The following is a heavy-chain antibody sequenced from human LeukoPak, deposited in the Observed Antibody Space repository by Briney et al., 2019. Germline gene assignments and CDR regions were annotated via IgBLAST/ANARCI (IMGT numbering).Heavy chain of an antibody. J-gene: IGHJ4*02. CDR3: AREGTAMVTKLDY. CDR2: ISSNGGST. CDR1: GFTFSSYG. Sequence: GGSLRLSCAASGFTFSSYGMHWVRQAPGKGLEYVSAISSNGGSTYYANAVKGRFTISRGNSKNTLFLQMGSLRAEDMAVYYCAREGTAMVTKLDYWGQGTLVTVSS. D-gene: IGHD5-18*01. V-gene: IGHV3-64*01.